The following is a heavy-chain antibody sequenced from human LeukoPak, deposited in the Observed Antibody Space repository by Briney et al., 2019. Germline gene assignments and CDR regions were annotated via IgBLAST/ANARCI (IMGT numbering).Heavy chain of an antibody. V-gene: IGHV1-24*01. CDR1: GYTLTELS. D-gene: IGHD2-21*02. CDR3: ARVPKYCGGDCYHLDY. CDR2: FDPEDGET. Sequence: ASVKVSCKVSGYTLTELSMHWVRQAPGKGLEWMGGFDPEDGETIYAQKFQGRVTMTRNTSISTAYMELSSLRSEDTAVYYCARVPKYCGGDCYHLDYWGQGTLVTVSS. J-gene: IGHJ4*02.